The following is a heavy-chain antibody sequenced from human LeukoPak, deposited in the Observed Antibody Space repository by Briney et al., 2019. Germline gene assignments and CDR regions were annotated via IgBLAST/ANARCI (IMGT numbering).Heavy chain of an antibody. CDR3: ARDRFYGSGSYYFDY. D-gene: IGHD3-10*01. CDR2: INPSGGST. J-gene: IGHJ4*02. V-gene: IGHV1-46*01. Sequence: ASVKVSCKASGYTFTSYYMHWVRQAPGQGLEWMGIINPSGGSTSYAQKFQGRVTVTRDTSTSTVYMELSSLRSEDTAVYYCARDRFYGSGSYYFDYWGQGTLVTVSS. CDR1: GYTFTSYY.